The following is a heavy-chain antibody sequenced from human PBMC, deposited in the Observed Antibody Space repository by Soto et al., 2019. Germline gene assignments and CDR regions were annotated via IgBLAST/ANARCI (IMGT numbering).Heavy chain of an antibody. D-gene: IGHD7-27*01. Sequence: SETLSLTCTVSGGSISSYYWSWIRQPPGKGLEWIGYIYYSGSTNYNPSLKSRVTISVDTSKNQFSLKLSSVTAADMAVYYCARAWGYAFDFWGQGTMVTVSS. CDR1: GGSISSYY. CDR3: ARAWGYAFDF. V-gene: IGHV4-59*01. J-gene: IGHJ3*01. CDR2: IYYSGST.